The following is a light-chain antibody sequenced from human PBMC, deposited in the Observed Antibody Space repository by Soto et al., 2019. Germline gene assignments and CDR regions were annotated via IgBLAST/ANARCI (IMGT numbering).Light chain of an antibody. Sequence: QSVLTQPPSVSGAPGQRVTISCTGTASSIAARYDVHWYQQFPGKAPKLLIYGNNNRPSGVPDRFSASKSGISASLAITGLQADDEADYYCQSYDNSLNEWVLGGGTKLTVL. CDR3: QSYDNSLNEWV. CDR1: ASSIAARYD. V-gene: IGLV1-40*01. CDR2: GNN. J-gene: IGLJ3*02.